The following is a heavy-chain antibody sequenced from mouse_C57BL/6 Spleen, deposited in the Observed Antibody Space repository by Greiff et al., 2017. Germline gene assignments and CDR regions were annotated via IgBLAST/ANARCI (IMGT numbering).Heavy chain of an antibody. CDR1: GYAFSSYW. D-gene: IGHD1-1*01. J-gene: IGHJ2*01. CDR3: ARRDYGSSYLDY. V-gene: IGHV1-80*01. CDR2: IYPGDGDT. Sequence: VQLQQSGAELVKPGASVKISCKASGYAFSSYWMNWVKQRPGKGLEWIGQIYPGDGDTNYNGKFKGKATLTADKSSSTAYMQLSSLTSEDSAVYFCARRDYGSSYLDYWGQGTTLTVAS.